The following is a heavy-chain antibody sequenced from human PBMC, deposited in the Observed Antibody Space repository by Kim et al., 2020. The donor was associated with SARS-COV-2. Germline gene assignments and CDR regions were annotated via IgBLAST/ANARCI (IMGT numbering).Heavy chain of an antibody. V-gene: IGHV1-69*13. Sequence: SVKVSCKASGGTFSSYAISWVRQAPGQGLEWMGGIIPIFGTANYAQKFQGRVTITADESTSTAYMELSSLRSEDTAVYYCARSYYGSGSYRPPDYYGMDVWGQGTTVTVSS. CDR3: ARSYYGSGSYRPPDYYGMDV. D-gene: IGHD3-10*01. J-gene: IGHJ6*02. CDR2: IIPIFGTA. CDR1: GGTFSSYA.